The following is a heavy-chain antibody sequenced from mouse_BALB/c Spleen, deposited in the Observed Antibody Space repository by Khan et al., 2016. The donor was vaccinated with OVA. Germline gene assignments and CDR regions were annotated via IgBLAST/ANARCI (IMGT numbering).Heavy chain of an antibody. V-gene: IGHV3-2*02. CDR2: ISYSGVT. CDR1: GYSITSGYA. Sequence: EVQLQESGPGLVKPSQSLSLTCTVTGYSITSGYAWNWIRQFPGNKQEWMGYISYSGVTSYTPSLKSRISITRDTSKNQFFLQLNSVTTEDTATYYCARGNYYGYYFDYWGQGTTLTVSS. J-gene: IGHJ2*01. D-gene: IGHD1-1*01. CDR3: ARGNYYGYYFDY.